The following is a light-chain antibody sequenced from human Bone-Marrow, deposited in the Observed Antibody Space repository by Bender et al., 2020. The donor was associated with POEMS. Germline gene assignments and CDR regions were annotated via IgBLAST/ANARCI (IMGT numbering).Light chain of an antibody. J-gene: IGLJ2*01. Sequence: QSVLTQPPSASGTPGQSVIISCSGTDSNFGGNNVNWYQHLPGSAPRLVVYSNYQRPSGVPARFSGSKSGTSASLAISGLQSADEADYYCSSYAGSYTLEVFGGGTKLTVL. CDR2: SNY. V-gene: IGLV1-44*01. CDR3: SSYAGSYTLEV. CDR1: DSNFGGNN.